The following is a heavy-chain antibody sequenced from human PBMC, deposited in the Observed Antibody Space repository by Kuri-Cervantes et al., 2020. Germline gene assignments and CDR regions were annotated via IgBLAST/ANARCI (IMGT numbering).Heavy chain of an antibody. CDR1: GYTFTGYY. CDR2: INPNSGGT. Sequence: ASVKVSCKASGYTFTGYYMHWVRQAPGQGLEWMGWINPNSGGTNYAQKFQGRVTMTRDTPISTAYMELSRLRSDDTAVYYCAGLYGGMHAFDIWGQGTMVTVSS. D-gene: IGHD4-23*01. V-gene: IGHV1-2*02. CDR3: AGLYGGMHAFDI. J-gene: IGHJ3*02.